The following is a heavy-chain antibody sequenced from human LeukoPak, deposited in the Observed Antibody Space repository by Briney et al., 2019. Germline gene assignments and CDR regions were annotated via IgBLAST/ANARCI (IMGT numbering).Heavy chain of an antibody. CDR1: GFTFSSYG. D-gene: IGHD7-27*01. J-gene: IGHJ4*02. CDR3: ARDLAWGAFDY. V-gene: IGHV3-30*02. CDR2: IRYDGSNK. Sequence: GGSLRLSCAASGFTFSSYGMHWVRQAPGKGLEWVAFIRYDGSNKYYAGSVKGRFTISRDDSKRTLSLQMNSLRVEDTAVYYCARDLAWGAFDYWGQGTLVSVSS.